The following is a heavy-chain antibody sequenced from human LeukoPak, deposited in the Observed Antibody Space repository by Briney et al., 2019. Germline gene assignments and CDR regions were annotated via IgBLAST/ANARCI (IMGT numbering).Heavy chain of an antibody. J-gene: IGHJ4*02. V-gene: IGHV4-39*01. Sequence: PSETLSLTCTVSGGSISSSSYYRGWIRQPPGKGLEWIGSIYYSGSTYYNPSLKSRVTISVDTSKNQFSLKLSSVTAADTAVYYCARLFWKGYFDYWGQGTLVTVSS. CDR1: GGSISSSSYY. CDR3: ARLFWKGYFDY. D-gene: IGHD3-3*01. CDR2: IYYSGST.